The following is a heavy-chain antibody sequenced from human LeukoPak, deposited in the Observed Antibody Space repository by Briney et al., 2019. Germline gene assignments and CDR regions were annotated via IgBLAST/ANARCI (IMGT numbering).Heavy chain of an antibody. V-gene: IGHV3-64*01. Sequence: GXSLRLSCAASGFTFSSYAMHWVRQAPGKGLEYVSAISSNGGSTYYANSVKGRFTISRDNSKNTLYLQMGSLRAEDMAVYYCARSLWFGELSYYYYMDVWGKGTTVTVSS. CDR2: ISSNGGST. CDR3: ARSLWFGELSYYYYMDV. CDR1: GFTFSSYA. J-gene: IGHJ6*03. D-gene: IGHD3-10*01.